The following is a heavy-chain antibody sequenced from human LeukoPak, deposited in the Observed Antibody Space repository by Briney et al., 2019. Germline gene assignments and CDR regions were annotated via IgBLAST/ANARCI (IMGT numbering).Heavy chain of an antibody. Sequence: PSEILSLTCTVSGDSVRSFYWSWIRQPPGQGLEWLGHINDRGSTNYNPSLQGRVTISIDTSKNQFSLKVNSVTAADTAVYYCVRDSRYGSGWFEDGLDFWGQGTTVTVSS. CDR2: INDRGST. J-gene: IGHJ6*02. CDR1: GDSVRSFY. D-gene: IGHD6-13*01. V-gene: IGHV4-59*02. CDR3: VRDSRYGSGWFEDGLDF.